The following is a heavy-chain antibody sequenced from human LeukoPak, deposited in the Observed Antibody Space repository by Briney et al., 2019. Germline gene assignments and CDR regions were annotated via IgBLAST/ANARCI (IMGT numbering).Heavy chain of an antibody. J-gene: IGHJ4*02. CDR3: ANRGAPNY. V-gene: IGHV3-11*03. CDR1: GFSFSEYY. D-gene: IGHD3-10*01. CDR2: ISPSDTYT. Sequence: KAGGSLRLSCAASGFSFSEYYMYWIRQAPGKGLEWLSYISPSDTYTSYADSVKGRFTISRDNSKNTLFLQMNSLRAEDTALYYCANRGAPNYWGQGTLVTVSS.